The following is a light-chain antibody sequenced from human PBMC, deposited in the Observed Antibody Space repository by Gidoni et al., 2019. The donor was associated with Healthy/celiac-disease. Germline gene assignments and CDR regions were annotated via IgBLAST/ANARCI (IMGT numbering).Light chain of an antibody. CDR2: GAS. Sequence: EIVLTQSPGTLSLSPGERATLSCRASQSVSSSYVAWYQQKPGQAPRLLIYGASSRATGIPDRFSGSGSGTDCTLTISRLEPEDFAVYYCQQYGSSPPWTFGQGTKVEIK. V-gene: IGKV3-20*01. J-gene: IGKJ1*01. CDR3: QQYGSSPPWT. CDR1: QSVSSSY.